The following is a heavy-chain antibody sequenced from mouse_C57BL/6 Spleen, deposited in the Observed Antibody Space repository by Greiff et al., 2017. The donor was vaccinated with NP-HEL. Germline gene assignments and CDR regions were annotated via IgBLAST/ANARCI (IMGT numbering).Heavy chain of an antibody. Sequence: VQLKESGAELVKPGASVKLSCTASGFNITDYYMHWVKQRTEQGLEWIGRIDPEDGETKYAPKFQGKATITADTSSNTAYMQLSSLTSEDTAVYYCARSTMVKGFAYWGQGTLVTVSA. D-gene: IGHD2-2*01. V-gene: IGHV14-2*01. J-gene: IGHJ3*01. CDR2: IDPEDGET. CDR3: ARSTMVKGFAY. CDR1: GFNITDYY.